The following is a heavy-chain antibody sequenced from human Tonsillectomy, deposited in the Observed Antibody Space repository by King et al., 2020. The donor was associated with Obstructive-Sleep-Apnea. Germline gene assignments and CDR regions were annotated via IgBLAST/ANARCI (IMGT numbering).Heavy chain of an antibody. D-gene: IGHD3-10*01. CDR1: GGSISSHY. CDR3: ARLRWFGELHWFDP. Sequence: QLQESGPGLVKPSETLSLTCTVSGGSISSHYWSWIRQPPGKELELIGYIYYSWSPNNNPSLNSGVTISVDTSKRQIHLNLSLVAAADTAVYYCARLRWFGELHWFDPWGQGTLGTVSS. J-gene: IGHJ5*02. V-gene: IGHV4-59*08. CDR2: IYYSWSP.